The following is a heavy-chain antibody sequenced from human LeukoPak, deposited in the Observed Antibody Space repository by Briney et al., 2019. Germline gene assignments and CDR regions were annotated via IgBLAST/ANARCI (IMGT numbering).Heavy chain of an antibody. D-gene: IGHD6-13*01. V-gene: IGHV3-64*01. Sequence: GGSLRLSCVASGFILSRYGMHWVRQAPGKGLEYVSAISNSGGSTYYANSVKGRFTISRDNSKNTLYLQMGSLRGEDMAVYYCARGLITGAAGTYYYYGMDVWGQGTTVTVSS. CDR1: GFILSRYG. J-gene: IGHJ6*02. CDR3: ARGLITGAAGTYYYYGMDV. CDR2: ISNSGGST.